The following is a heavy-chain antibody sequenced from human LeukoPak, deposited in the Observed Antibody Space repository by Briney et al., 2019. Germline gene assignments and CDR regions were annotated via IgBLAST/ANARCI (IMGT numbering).Heavy chain of an antibody. V-gene: IGHV4-34*01. CDR3: ARHGDWNYYDSRGYSY. J-gene: IGHJ4*02. Sequence: PSETLSLTCAVYGGSFSGYYWSWIRQPPGKGLEWIGEINHSGSTNYNPSLKSRVTISVDTSKNQFSLKLSSVTAADTAVYYCARHGDWNYYDSRGYSYWGQGTLVTVSS. CDR1: GGSFSGYY. CDR2: INHSGST. D-gene: IGHD3-22*01.